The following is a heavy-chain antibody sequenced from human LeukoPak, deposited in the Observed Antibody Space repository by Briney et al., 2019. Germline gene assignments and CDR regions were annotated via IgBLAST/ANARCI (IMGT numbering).Heavy chain of an antibody. Sequence: SETLSLTCTVSGDSMNNYYWTWMRQPAGKGLEWVGRIYISGNTMYNPSLQSRVTMSLDTSKNHFSLKLRSVTAADTAVYFCARGGVLHTYFDYWGQGTLVSVSS. V-gene: IGHV4-4*07. D-gene: IGHD3-16*01. CDR3: ARGGVLHTYFDY. J-gene: IGHJ4*02. CDR1: GDSMNNYY. CDR2: IYISGNT.